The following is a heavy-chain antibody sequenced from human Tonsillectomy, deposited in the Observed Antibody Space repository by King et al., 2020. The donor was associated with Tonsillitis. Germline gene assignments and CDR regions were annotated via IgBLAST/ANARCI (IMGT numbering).Heavy chain of an antibody. V-gene: IGHV4-39*07. CDR3: ARWGGDYRETGIAFDY. CDR2: ISYGGTT. D-gene: IGHD4-17*01. J-gene: IGHJ4*02. Sequence: QLQESGPGLVKPSETLSLTCIISGGSITTDNLYWGWIRQPPGKGLEWIGNISYGGTTYYNPSLKSRVTISPDTSKNHFSLNLSSMTAADTAVYYCARWGGDYRETGIAFDYWGQGTLVTVSS. CDR1: GGSITTDNLY.